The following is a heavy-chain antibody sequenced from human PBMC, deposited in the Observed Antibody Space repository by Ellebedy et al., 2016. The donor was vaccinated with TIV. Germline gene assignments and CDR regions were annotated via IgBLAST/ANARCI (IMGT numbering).Heavy chain of an antibody. CDR2: INPNSGGT. J-gene: IGHJ3*02. Sequence: ASVKVSCKASGYTFTGYYIHWVRQAPGQGLEWMGWINPNSGGTKYAQKFQGWVTMTRDTSINTAYMELNRLRSDETAVYYCARDGMSTIDNAFDIWGQGTMVTVSS. CDR3: ARDGMSTIDNAFDI. CDR1: GYTFTGYY. D-gene: IGHD5-24*01. V-gene: IGHV1-2*04.